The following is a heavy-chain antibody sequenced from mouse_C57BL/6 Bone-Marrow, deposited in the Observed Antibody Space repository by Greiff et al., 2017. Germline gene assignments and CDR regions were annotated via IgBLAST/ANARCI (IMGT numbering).Heavy chain of an antibody. V-gene: IGHV1-69*01. CDR3: ANDGYFWYFDV. Sequence: VQLQQPGAELVMPGASVKLSCKASGYTFTSYWMHWVKQRPGQGLEWIGEIDPSASYTNYNQKFKGKSTLTVDKSSSTAYMQLSSLTSEDSAVYYWANDGYFWYFDVWGTGTTVTVSS. J-gene: IGHJ1*03. D-gene: IGHD2-3*01. CDR1: GYTFTSYW. CDR2: IDPSASYT.